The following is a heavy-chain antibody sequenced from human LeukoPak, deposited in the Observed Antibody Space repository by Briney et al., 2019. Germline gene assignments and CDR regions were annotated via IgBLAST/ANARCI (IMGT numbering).Heavy chain of an antibody. J-gene: IGHJ4*02. CDR3: AREVHGSSWTPPNFDY. CDR2: IKQDGSEI. CDR1: GFTFSDYW. D-gene: IGHD6-13*01. Sequence: GGSLRLSCVASGFTFSDYWMNWVRQAPGKGLEWVANIKQDGSEIYSVDSVKGRFTISGDNAKNSLYLQMSSLRGEDTAVYYCAREVHGSSWTPPNFDYWGQGTLVTVSS. V-gene: IGHV3-7*01.